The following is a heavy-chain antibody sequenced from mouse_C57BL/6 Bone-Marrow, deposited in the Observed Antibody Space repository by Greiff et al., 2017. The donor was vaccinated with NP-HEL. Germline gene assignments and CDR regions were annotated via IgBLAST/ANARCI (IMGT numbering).Heavy chain of an antibody. CDR2: ISSGGSYT. D-gene: IGHD2-4*01. CDR3: ARHRGYYDYVPFAY. Sequence: DVKLVESGGDLVKPGGSLKLSCAASGFTFSSYGMSWVRQTPDKRLEWVATISSGGSYTYYPDSVKGRFTISRDNAKNTLYLQMSSLKSEDTAMYYCARHRGYYDYVPFAYWGQGTLVTVSA. V-gene: IGHV5-6*02. CDR1: GFTFSSYG. J-gene: IGHJ3*01.